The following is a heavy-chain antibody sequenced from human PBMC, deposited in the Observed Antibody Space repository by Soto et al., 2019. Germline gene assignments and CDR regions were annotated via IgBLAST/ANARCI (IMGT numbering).Heavy chain of an antibody. J-gene: IGHJ4*02. D-gene: IGHD3-16*01. V-gene: IGHV3-23*01. CDR1: GFTFSSYA. CDR2: ISGSGGST. Sequence: GGSLRLSCAASGFTFSSYAMSWVRQAPGKGLEWVSAISGSGGSTYYADSVKGRFTISRDNSKNTLYLQMNSLRAEDTAVYYCAKGDAPGLTLSTYNYWGQGTLVTVSS. CDR3: AKGDAPGLTLSTYNY.